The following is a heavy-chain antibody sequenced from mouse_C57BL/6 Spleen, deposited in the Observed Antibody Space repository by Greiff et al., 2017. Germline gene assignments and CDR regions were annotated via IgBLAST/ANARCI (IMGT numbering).Heavy chain of an antibody. J-gene: IGHJ3*01. D-gene: IGHD1-1*02. CDR2: IDPEDGDT. Sequence: VQLQQSGAELVRPGASVKLSCTASGFNIKDYYMHWVKQRPEQGLEWIGRIDPEDGDTEYDPKFKGKATMTADTSSNTAYLQLSSLTSEDTAVYYWTGYGAWFAYGGQGTLVTVSA. V-gene: IGHV14-1*01. CDR1: GFNIKDYY. CDR3: TGYGAWFAY.